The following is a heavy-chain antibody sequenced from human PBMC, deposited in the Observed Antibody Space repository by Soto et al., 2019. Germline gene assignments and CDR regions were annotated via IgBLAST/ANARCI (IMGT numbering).Heavy chain of an antibody. Sequence: QVQLVQSGAEVKKPGSSVKVSCKASGGTFRNYVVNWVRQAPGQGLEWMGRIIPISGAANYAQKFQGRVTITADKSTSTSYMGLSSLRSEDTAVYYCARDMTRTVVPYFDFWGQGTLVTVSS. D-gene: IGHD1-7*01. CDR3: ARDMTRTVVPYFDF. CDR2: IIPISGAA. CDR1: GGTFRNYV. V-gene: IGHV1-69*06. J-gene: IGHJ4*02.